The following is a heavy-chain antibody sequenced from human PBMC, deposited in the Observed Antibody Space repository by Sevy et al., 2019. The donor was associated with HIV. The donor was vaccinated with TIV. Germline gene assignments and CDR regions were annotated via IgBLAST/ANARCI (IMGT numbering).Heavy chain of an antibody. V-gene: IGHV1-2*02. Sequence: ASVKVSCKTSGYTFAAYYIHWVRQAPGLGPEWLGWIYPNGGDTTFAQKFQGRVTVTMSTSINTVYMELNRLRSDDTAVYYCARGKREEWLLYLDNWGQGTLVTVSS. D-gene: IGHD3-3*01. CDR1: GYTFAAYY. CDR2: IYPNGGDT. J-gene: IGHJ4*02. CDR3: ARGKREEWLLYLDN.